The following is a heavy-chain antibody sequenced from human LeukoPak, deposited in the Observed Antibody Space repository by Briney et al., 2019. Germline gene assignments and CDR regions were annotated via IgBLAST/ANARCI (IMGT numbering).Heavy chain of an antibody. CDR2: IYDSGST. V-gene: IGHV4-39*07. CDR1: GGSIRSSYYY. D-gene: IGHD2-15*01. CDR3: AVRGYCSGGSCYLIDY. Sequence: SETLSLTCTVSGGSIRSSYYYWGWIRQPPGKGLEWIGSIYDSGSTYYNPSLKSRVTISVDTSKNQFSLKLSSVTAADTAVYYCAVRGYCSGGSCYLIDYWGQGTLVTVSS. J-gene: IGHJ4*02.